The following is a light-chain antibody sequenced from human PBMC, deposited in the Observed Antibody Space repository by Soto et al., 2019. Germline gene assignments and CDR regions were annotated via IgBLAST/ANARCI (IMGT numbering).Light chain of an antibody. Sequence: QSALTQPASVSGSPGQSITIPCTGTTGDVGSYNLVSWYQQHPGKAHKLLIYEVTERPSGVSNRFSGSKSGSTASLTISGLQPDDEAYYYCCSYAGNSEVFGTGTKLTVL. CDR3: CSYAGNSEV. CDR1: TGDVGSYNL. V-gene: IGLV2-23*02. J-gene: IGLJ1*01. CDR2: EVT.